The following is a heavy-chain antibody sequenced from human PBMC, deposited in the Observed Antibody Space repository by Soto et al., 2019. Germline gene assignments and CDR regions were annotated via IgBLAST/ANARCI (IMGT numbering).Heavy chain of an antibody. CDR2: INHSGST. J-gene: IGHJ5*02. CDR3: ARSPRNQRWLQFSWFDP. D-gene: IGHD5-12*01. CDR1: GGSFSGYY. V-gene: IGHV4-34*01. Sequence: QVQLQQWGAGLLKPSETLSLTCAVYGGSFSGYYWSWIRQPPGKGLEWIGEINHSGSTNYNPSLKSRVTISVDTSKNQLSLKLSSVTAADTAVYYCARSPRNQRWLQFSWFDPWGQGTLVTVSS.